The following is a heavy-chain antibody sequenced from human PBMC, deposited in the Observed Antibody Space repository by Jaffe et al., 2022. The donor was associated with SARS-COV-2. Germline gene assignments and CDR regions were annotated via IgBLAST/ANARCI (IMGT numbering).Heavy chain of an antibody. CDR3: ASNRIAAHTDAFDI. D-gene: IGHD6-6*01. CDR2: IWYDGSNK. J-gene: IGHJ3*02. Sequence: QVQLVESGGGVVQPGRSLRLSCAASGFTFSSYGMHWVRQAPGKGLEWVAVIWYDGSNKYYADSVKGRFTISRDNSKNTLYLQMNSLRAEDTAVYYCASNRIAAHTDAFDIWGQGTMVTVSS. CDR1: GFTFSSYG. V-gene: IGHV3-33*01.